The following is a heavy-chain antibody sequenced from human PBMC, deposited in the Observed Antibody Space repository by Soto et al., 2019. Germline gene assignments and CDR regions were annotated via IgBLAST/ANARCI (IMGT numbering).Heavy chain of an antibody. V-gene: IGHV4-30-4*01. CDR2: IYTSGST. D-gene: IGHD2-21*01. J-gene: IGHJ5*02. Sequence: QVQLQESGPGLVKPSQTLSLTCIVSGGSIRSGNYYWSWIRQPPGKGLEWIGNIYTSGSTYNNPSLKSRVTVSVDTSKNQFSLKLRSVTAADTAVYYCARMTTIWGFDPWGQGTLVTVSS. CDR3: ARMTTIWGFDP. CDR1: GGSIRSGNYY.